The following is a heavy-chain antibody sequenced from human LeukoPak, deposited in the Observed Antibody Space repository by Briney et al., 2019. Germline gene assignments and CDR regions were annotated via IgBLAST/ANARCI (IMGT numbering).Heavy chain of an antibody. CDR2: IYPGGST. CDR3: ARGAGVSHYYYYAMDI. V-gene: IGHV3-66*02. J-gene: IGHJ6*02. CDR1: TFTVIYQY. D-gene: IGHD2-21*01. Sequence: GGALRLSCAASTFTVIYQYMTWVRPAPGRGLGWVAAIYPGGSTYYADTVKGRFTISRDKSKNALYLQMNTLGAEETAVYYCARGAGVSHYYYYAMDIWGQGTTVTVSS.